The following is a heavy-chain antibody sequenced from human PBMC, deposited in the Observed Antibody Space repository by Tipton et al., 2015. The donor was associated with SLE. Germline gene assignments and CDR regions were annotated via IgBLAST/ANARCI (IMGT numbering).Heavy chain of an antibody. D-gene: IGHD3-22*01. CDR1: GGSISSYY. J-gene: IGHJ4*02. V-gene: IGHV4-59*01. CDR3: ARGDSRDGFDY. Sequence: LRLSCTVSGGSISSYYWSWIRQPPGKGLEWIGYIYYSGSTNYNPSLKSRVTISVDTSKNQFSLKLSSVTAADTAVYYCARGDSRDGFDYWGQGTLVTVSS. CDR2: IYYSGST.